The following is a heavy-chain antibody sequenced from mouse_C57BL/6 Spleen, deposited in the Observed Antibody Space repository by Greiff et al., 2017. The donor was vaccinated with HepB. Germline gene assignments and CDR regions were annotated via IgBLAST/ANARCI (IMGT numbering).Heavy chain of an antibody. J-gene: IGHJ3*01. V-gene: IGHV5-17*01. CDR1: GFTFSDYG. Sequence: EVNLVESGGGLVKPGGSLKLSCAASGFTFSDYGMHWVRQAPEKGLEWVAYISSGSSTIYYADTVKGRFTISRDNAKNTLFLQMTSLRSEDTAMYYCAREGNSPFAYWGQGTLVTVSA. D-gene: IGHD2-1*01. CDR3: AREGNSPFAY. CDR2: ISSGSSTI.